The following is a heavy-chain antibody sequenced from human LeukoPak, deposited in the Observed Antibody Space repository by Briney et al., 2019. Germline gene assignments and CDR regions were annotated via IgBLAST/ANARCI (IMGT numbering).Heavy chain of an antibody. V-gene: IGHV6-1*01. Sequence: SQTLSLTCAISGYSVSSTSAAWNWITQSPSRGLEWLGRTYCRSQWYSDYAVSVRGRISINADTSKNQFSLQLNSVTPEDTAIYFCARYTYTFYLDYWGQGTVVTVSS. CDR1: GYSVSSTSAA. CDR3: ARYTYTFYLDY. J-gene: IGHJ4*02. CDR2: TYCRSQWYS. D-gene: IGHD2/OR15-2a*01.